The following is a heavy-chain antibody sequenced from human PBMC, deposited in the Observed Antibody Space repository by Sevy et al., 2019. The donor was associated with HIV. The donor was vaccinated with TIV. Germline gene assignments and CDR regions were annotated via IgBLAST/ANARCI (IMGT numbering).Heavy chain of an antibody. J-gene: IGHJ4*02. V-gene: IGHV1-3*04. D-gene: IGHD2-2*01. Sequence: ASVKVSCKASGYTFTSHHIHWVRQAPGQRLEWMGWIDTDNGNPKYSQRFQGRVTITRDTSASTGYMELSSLRSEDTAVYYCAIRLNLTAAAVFNYWGQGTLVTVSS. CDR2: IDTDNGNP. CDR1: GYTFTSHH. CDR3: AIRLNLTAAAVFNY.